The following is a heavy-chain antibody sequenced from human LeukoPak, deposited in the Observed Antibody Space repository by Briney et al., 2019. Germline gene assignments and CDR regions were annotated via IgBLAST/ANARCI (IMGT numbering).Heavy chain of an antibody. CDR3: AKLDRRPRYYYDSSGYYLMGAFNI. D-gene: IGHD3-22*01. J-gene: IGHJ3*02. CDR1: GFTFSSYA. CDR2: ISGSGGST. Sequence: GGSLRLSCAASGFTFSSYAMSWVRQAPGKGLECVSAISGSGGSTYYADSVKGRFTISRDNSKNTLYLQMNSLRAEDTAVYYCAKLDRRPRYYYDSSGYYLMGAFNIWGQGTMVTVSS. V-gene: IGHV3-23*01.